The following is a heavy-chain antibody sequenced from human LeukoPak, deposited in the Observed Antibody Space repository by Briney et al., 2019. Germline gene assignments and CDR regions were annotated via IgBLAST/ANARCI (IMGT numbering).Heavy chain of an antibody. J-gene: IGHJ3*02. Sequence: PSETLSLTCVVSGYSISSSDHWGWIRQPPGRGLEWIGNIYHSGASYYNPSLKSRVTISVDTSKNQFSLKLTSVTAADTAVYYCARLSRGLLLVDMWGQGTMVTVSS. V-gene: IGHV4-38-2*01. CDR3: ARLSRGLLLVDM. CDR1: GYSISSSDH. D-gene: IGHD1-26*01. CDR2: IYHSGAS.